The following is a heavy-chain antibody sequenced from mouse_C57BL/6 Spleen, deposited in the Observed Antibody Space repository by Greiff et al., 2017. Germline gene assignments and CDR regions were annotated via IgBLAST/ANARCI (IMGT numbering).Heavy chain of an antibody. CDR2: IRNKANNHAT. J-gene: IGHJ1*03. D-gene: IGHD1-1*01. CDR1: GFTFSDAW. Sequence: EVKLQESGGGLVQPGGSMKLSCAASGFTFSDAWMDWVRQSPEKGLEWVAEIRNKANNHATYYAESVKGRFTISRDDSKSSVYLQMNSLRAEDTGIYYCTRDGYYGSSYWYFDVWGTGTTVTVSS. CDR3: TRDGYYGSSYWYFDV. V-gene: IGHV6-6*01.